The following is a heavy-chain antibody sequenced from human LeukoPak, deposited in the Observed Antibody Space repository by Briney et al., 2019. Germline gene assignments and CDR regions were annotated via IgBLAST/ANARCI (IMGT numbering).Heavy chain of an antibody. V-gene: IGHV3-7*01. CDR3: ARDRGRFDY. Sequence: TGGSLRLSCAASGFTFSSYAMSWVRQAPGKGLEWVAYIKQDGSENYYVDSVKGRFTISRDNAKSSLYLQMSSLRAEDTAVYYCARDRGRFDYWGQGTPVTVSS. D-gene: IGHD3-10*01. CDR2: IKQDGSEN. J-gene: IGHJ4*02. CDR1: GFTFSSYA.